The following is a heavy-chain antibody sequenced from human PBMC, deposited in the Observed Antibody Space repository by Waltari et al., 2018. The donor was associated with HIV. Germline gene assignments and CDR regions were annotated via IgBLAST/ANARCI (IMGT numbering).Heavy chain of an antibody. V-gene: IGHV3-7*01. D-gene: IGHD4-17*01. CDR2: IKEDGSEK. Sequence: EVQLVESGGGLVQPGGSLRLSCAASRINFSSYWMAWLRQAPGKGLEWVANIKEDGSEKYYVDSVKGRFTISRDNAKNSLYLQMNSLRAEDSAVYYCARHYGDFEFDYWGQGTLVTVSS. J-gene: IGHJ4*02. CDR3: ARHYGDFEFDY. CDR1: RINFSSYW.